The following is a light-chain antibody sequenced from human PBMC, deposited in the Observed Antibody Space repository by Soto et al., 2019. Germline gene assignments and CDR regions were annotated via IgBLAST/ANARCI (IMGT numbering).Light chain of an antibody. CDR2: DAS. J-gene: IGKJ5*01. Sequence: AIQLTQSPSSLSASVGDRVTITCRASQGISSALAWYQQKPGKAPKLLIYDASSLESGVPSRFSGSGSGTDLTLTISSLQPEDFATYCCQQFNSYPITFGQGTRLEIK. V-gene: IGKV1-13*02. CDR3: QQFNSYPIT. CDR1: QGISSA.